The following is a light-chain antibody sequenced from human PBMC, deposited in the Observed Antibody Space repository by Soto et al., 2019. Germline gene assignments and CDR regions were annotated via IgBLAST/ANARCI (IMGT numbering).Light chain of an antibody. CDR1: QSINNY. Sequence: DIQMTQSPSSLSASVGDRVTITCRSSQSINNYLNWYQQRPGKAPKRLIYDASSLQSGLPSRFSGSASGTDFTLPISSLQPEDRATYYCQQGFSAPPWTFGQGTKVELK. CDR3: QQGFSAPPWT. V-gene: IGKV1-39*01. J-gene: IGKJ1*01. CDR2: DAS.